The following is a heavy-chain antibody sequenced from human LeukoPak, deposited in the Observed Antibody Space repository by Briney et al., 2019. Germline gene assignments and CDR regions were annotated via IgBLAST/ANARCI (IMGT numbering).Heavy chain of an antibody. D-gene: IGHD5-24*01. CDR3: ARRMATMAFDI. CDR2: IYPGDSDT. Sequence: GESLKISCKGSGYNFASYWIGWVRQMPGKGLEWMGIIYPGDSDTRYSPSFQGQVTISADKSISTAYLQWSSLKASDTAMYYCARRMATMAFDIWGQGTMVTVSS. J-gene: IGHJ3*02. V-gene: IGHV5-51*01. CDR1: GYNFASYW.